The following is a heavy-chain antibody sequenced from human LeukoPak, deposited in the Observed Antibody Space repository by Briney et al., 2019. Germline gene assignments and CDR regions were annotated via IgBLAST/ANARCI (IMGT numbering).Heavy chain of an antibody. Sequence: GGSLRLSCAASGFTVSSNYMSWVRQAPGKGLEWVSVIYSGGSTYYADSVKGRFTISRDNSKNTPYLQMNSLRAEDTAVYYCARARIAAAGIHGWGQGTLVTVSS. V-gene: IGHV3-66*01. D-gene: IGHD6-13*01. CDR1: GFTVSSNY. CDR2: IYSGGST. J-gene: IGHJ4*02. CDR3: ARARIAAAGIHG.